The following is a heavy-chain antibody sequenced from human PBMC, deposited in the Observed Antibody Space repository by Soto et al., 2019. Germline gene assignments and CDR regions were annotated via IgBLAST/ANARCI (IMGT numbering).Heavy chain of an antibody. CDR2: MNPNSGNT. CDR3: PTGGRITIFGVGIYYYYYGMDV. Sequence: ASVAVSCKASGGTFSSSAIRWVRQAPGHGLEWMGWMNPNSGNTGYAQKFQGRVTMTGNTSISTAYMELSSLRSDDTAVYYWPTGGRITIFGVGIYYYYYGMDVWGQGTTVTFSS. D-gene: IGHD3-3*01. V-gene: IGHV1-8*02. J-gene: IGHJ6*02. CDR1: GGTFSSSA.